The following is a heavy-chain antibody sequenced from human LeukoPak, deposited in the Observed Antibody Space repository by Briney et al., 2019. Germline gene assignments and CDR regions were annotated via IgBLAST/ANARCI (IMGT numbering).Heavy chain of an antibody. J-gene: IGHJ4*02. CDR2: ISNDGRST. CDR1: GFTFSSSW. CDR3: ARDLSSGNSI. Sequence: GGSLRLSCAASGFTFSSSWMHWVRQAPGKGLFWVSRISNDGRSTTYAESVKGRSTISRDNAKNTLYLQMNSLRVEDTAVYYCARDLSSGNSIWGQGALVTVSS. D-gene: IGHD4-23*01. V-gene: IGHV3-74*03.